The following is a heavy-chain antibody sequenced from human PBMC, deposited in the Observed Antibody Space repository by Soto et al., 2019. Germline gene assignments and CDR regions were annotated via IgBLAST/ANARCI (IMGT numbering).Heavy chain of an antibody. Sequence: GGSLRLPCAASGFPFSSYAMSWVRQAPGKGLEWVPAISGSGGSTYYADSVKGRFTISRDNSKNTLYLQTNSLRAEDTAGCYFPKDHHAILQWLPVYFQHWGQRTLVTFSS. J-gene: IGHJ1*01. CDR3: PKDHHAILQWLPVYFQH. D-gene: IGHD6-19*01. CDR1: GFPFSSYA. CDR2: ISGSGGST. V-gene: IGHV3-23*01.